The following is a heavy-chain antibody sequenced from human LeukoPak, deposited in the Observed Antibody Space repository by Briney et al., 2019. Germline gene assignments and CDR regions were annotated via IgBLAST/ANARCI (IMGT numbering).Heavy chain of an antibody. CDR2: INHSGST. Sequence: SETLSLTCAVYGGSFSGYYWSWIRQPPGKGLEWIGEINHSGSTNYNPSLKSRVTISVDTSKNQFSLKLSSVTAADTAVYYCARDSVYSGSSLDYWGQGALVTVSS. V-gene: IGHV4-34*01. J-gene: IGHJ4*02. CDR3: ARDSVYSGSSLDY. D-gene: IGHD1-26*01. CDR1: GGSFSGYY.